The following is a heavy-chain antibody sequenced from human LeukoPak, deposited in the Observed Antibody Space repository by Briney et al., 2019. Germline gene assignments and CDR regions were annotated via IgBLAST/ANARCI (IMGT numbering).Heavy chain of an antibody. D-gene: IGHD2-2*01. J-gene: IGHJ4*02. V-gene: IGHV1-18*01. CDR2: ISANYGKT. CDR1: DYTLTSYG. Sequence: ASVEVSCKASDYTLTSYGVSWVRQAPGQGLEWMGWISANYGKTNYAQKFQGRVTMTTDTSTNTPYMELRSLRSDDTAVYYCARAWLYCSSTSCYYFDYWGQGTLVTVSS. CDR3: ARAWLYCSSTSCYYFDY.